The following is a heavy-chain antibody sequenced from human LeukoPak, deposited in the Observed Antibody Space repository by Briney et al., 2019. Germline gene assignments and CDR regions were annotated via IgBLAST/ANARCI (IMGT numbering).Heavy chain of an antibody. Sequence: ASVKVSCKASGYTFTGYYMHWVRQALGQGLEWMGWINPNSGGTNYAQKFQGRVTMTRDTSISTAYMELSRLRSDDTAVYYCERVGPGTVVTGNYDYWGQGTLVTVSS. J-gene: IGHJ4*02. CDR2: INPNSGGT. CDR3: ERVGPGTVVTGNYDY. CDR1: GYTFTGYY. D-gene: IGHD4-23*01. V-gene: IGHV1-2*02.